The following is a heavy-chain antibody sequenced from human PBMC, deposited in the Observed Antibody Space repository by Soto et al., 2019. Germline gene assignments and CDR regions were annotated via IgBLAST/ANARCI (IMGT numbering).Heavy chain of an antibody. CDR3: ARAQYLADDAFDI. CDR2: INGDGRST. V-gene: IGHV3-74*01. D-gene: IGHD2-2*01. Sequence: GGSLRLSCAASGFISRSYWMHWVRQVPGKGLVWVTRINGDGRSTSYADSVKGRFTISRDNAKNTLYLQMNSLRADDTAVYYCARAQYLADDAFDIWGQGAMVTVSS. CDR1: GFISRSYW. J-gene: IGHJ3*02.